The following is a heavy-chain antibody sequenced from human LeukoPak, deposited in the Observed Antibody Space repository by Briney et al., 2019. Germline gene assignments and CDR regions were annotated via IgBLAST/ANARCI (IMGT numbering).Heavy chain of an antibody. D-gene: IGHD3-22*01. Sequence: ASVKVSCKASGYTFTSYGISWVRQAPGQGLEWMGWISAYNGNTNYAQKLQGRVTMTTDTSTSTAYMELRSLRSDDTAVYYCARSYYDSSGSPNWFDPWGQGTPVTVSS. CDR3: ARSYYDSSGSPNWFDP. J-gene: IGHJ5*02. V-gene: IGHV1-18*01. CDR1: GYTFTSYG. CDR2: ISAYNGNT.